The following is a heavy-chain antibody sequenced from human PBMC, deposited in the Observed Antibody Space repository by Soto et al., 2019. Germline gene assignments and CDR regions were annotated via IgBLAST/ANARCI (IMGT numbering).Heavy chain of an antibody. CDR3: VRSLSGAKDGYNAFYYYGMDV. CDR2: IDPSDSYT. V-gene: IGHV5-10-1*01. D-gene: IGHD5-12*01. CDR1: GYSFTNYW. J-gene: IGHJ6*02. Sequence: GESLKISCKGSGYSFTNYWINWVRQMPGKGLEWMGTIDPSDSYTNYSPSFQGHVTISVDKSVNTAYLQWSSLKASDTAMYYCVRSLSGAKDGYNAFYYYGMDVWGQGTTVTVSS.